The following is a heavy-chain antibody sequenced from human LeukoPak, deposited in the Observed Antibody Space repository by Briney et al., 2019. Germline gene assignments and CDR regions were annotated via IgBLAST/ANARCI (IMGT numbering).Heavy chain of an antibody. CDR1: GFTFSTYW. V-gene: IGHV3-7*01. CDR2: IKQDGSEK. CDR3: ATDYNWAYLDY. D-gene: IGHD1-20*01. Sequence: GGSLRHSCAASGFTFSTYWMSWVRQAPGKGLEWVASIKQDGSEKYYVDSVKGRFTISRDNAKNSLYLQMNSLRAEDTAIYYCATDYNWAYLDYWGQGTLVTVSS. J-gene: IGHJ4*02.